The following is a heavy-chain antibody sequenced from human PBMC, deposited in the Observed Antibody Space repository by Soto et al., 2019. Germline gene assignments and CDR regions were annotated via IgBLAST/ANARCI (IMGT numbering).Heavy chain of an antibody. D-gene: IGHD2-2*01. V-gene: IGHV3-13*01. Sequence: PGGSLRLSCAASGFTFSSYDMHWVRQATGKGLEWVSAIGTAGDTYYPGSVKGRFTISRENAKNSLYLQMNSLRAGDTAVYYCARAVGYCSSTSCYPGRSWFDPWGQGTLVTVSS. CDR3: ARAVGYCSSTSCYPGRSWFDP. J-gene: IGHJ5*02. CDR2: IGTAGDT. CDR1: GFTFSSYD.